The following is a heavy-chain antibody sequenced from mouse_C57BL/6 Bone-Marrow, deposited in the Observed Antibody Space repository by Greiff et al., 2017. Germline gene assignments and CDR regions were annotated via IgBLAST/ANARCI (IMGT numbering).Heavy chain of an antibody. CDR3: ARDCDYYDY. Sequence: VQLKQSGAELVKPGASVKLSCTASGFNIKDYYMNWVKQRTEQGLEWIGRIDPEDGDTQYAPKFQGKATITADTTSNTAYLKLSSLTSEDTAVYYCARDCDYYDYWGQGTTLTVSS. V-gene: IGHV14-2*01. CDR1: GFNIKDYY. CDR2: IDPEDGDT. J-gene: IGHJ2*01.